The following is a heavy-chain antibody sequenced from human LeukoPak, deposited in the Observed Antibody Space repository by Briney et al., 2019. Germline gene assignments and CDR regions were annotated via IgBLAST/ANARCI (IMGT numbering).Heavy chain of an antibody. V-gene: IGHV7-4-1*02. CDR2: INTNTGNP. CDR1: GYTFTSYA. D-gene: IGHD6-13*01. J-gene: IGHJ4*02. Sequence: GASVKVSCKASGYTFTSYAMNWVRQAPGQGLEWMGWINTNTGNPTYAQGFTGRFVFSLDTSVSTAYLQISSLKAEDTAVYYCVREWGSSWYANFDYWGQGTLVTVSS. CDR3: VREWGSSWYANFDY.